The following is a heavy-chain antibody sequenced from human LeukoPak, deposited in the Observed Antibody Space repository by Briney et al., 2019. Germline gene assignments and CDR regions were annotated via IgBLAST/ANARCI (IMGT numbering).Heavy chain of an antibody. CDR2: ISGSGGST. CDR3: AKDQWSTRPYYYGMDV. J-gene: IGHJ6*02. Sequence: PGGSLRLSCAASGFTFSSYAMSWVRQAPGKGLEWVSAISGSGGSTYYADSVKGRFTISRDNSKNTLYLQMNSLRAEDTAVYYCAKDQWSTRPYYYGMDVWGQGTTVTVSS. CDR1: GFTFSSYA. D-gene: IGHD2-2*01. V-gene: IGHV3-23*01.